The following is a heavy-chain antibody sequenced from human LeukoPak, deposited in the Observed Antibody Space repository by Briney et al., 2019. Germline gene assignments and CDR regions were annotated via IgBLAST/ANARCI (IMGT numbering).Heavy chain of an antibody. J-gene: IGHJ6*02. Sequence: PGRSLRLSCAASGFTFSSYGMHWVRQAPGKGLEWVAVISYDGSNKYYADSVKGRFTISRDNSKNTLYLQMNSLRAEDTAVYYCARDPRGIAVADNYYYYGMDVWGQGTTVTVSS. V-gene: IGHV3-30*03. CDR2: ISYDGSNK. CDR1: GFTFSSYG. CDR3: ARDPRGIAVADNYYYYGMDV. D-gene: IGHD6-19*01.